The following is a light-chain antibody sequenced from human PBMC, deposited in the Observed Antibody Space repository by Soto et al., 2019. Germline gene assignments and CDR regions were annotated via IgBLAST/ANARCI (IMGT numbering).Light chain of an antibody. CDR2: DAS. CDR3: QQRSNWPLT. V-gene: IGKV3-11*01. Sequence: EIVLTQSQATLSLSPGERATLSCRASQSVSSFLAWYQQKPGQAPRLLIYDASNKATGIPARFSGSGSGTDFTLTINSLEPEDFAVYYCQQRSNWPLTFGGGTKVDIK. J-gene: IGKJ4*01. CDR1: QSVSSF.